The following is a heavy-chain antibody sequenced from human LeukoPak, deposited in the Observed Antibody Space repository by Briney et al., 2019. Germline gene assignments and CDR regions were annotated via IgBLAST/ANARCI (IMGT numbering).Heavy chain of an antibody. CDR1: GFTFNNYA. CDR2: INSGGTYT. J-gene: IGHJ3*02. D-gene: IGHD4-17*01. CDR3: GRDPNGDYIGAFDM. V-gene: IGHV3-23*01. Sequence: PGGSLRLSCAASGFTFNNYAMSWVRQAPGKGLEWVSAINSGGTYTYYADSVKGRFTISRDNSENTLFLQMNSLRAEDTAVYYCGRDPNGDYIGAFDMWGQGTVVTVSS.